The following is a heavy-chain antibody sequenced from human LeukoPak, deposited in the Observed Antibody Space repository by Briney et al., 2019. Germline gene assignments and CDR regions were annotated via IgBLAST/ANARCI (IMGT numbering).Heavy chain of an antibody. Sequence: GGSLRRSCAASGFTFDDCGMSWVRQAPGKGLEWVAGINWNGGSTGYADSVKGRFTISRDNAKNSLLLQMNSLRAEDTAVYYCARVLRYCSGGNCYSGGLGYMDVWGKGTTVTISS. J-gene: IGHJ6*03. CDR2: INWNGGST. CDR3: ARVLRYCSGGNCYSGGLGYMDV. D-gene: IGHD2-15*01. V-gene: IGHV3-20*04. CDR1: GFTFDDCG.